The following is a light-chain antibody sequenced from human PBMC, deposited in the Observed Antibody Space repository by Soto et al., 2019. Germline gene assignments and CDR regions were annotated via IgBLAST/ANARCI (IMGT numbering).Light chain of an antibody. J-gene: IGLJ2*01. Sequence: SYELTQPPSVSVAPGQTATITCGGDRIGSKSDHWFQQRPGQAPVLVVYDDSERPSGIPERFSGSNSGNTATLTISRVEAGDEADYYCHVWDSSSDHPFGGGTQLTVL. V-gene: IGLV3-21*02. CDR1: RIGSKS. CDR3: HVWDSSSDHP. CDR2: DDS.